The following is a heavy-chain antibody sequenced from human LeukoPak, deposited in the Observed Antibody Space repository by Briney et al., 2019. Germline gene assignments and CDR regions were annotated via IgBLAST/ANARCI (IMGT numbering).Heavy chain of an antibody. J-gene: IGHJ4*02. V-gene: IGHV1-2*02. CDR3: ARIGYSSTFDY. CDR2: INTNTGDT. D-gene: IGHD6-19*01. Sequence: GASVKVSCKASGYTFTGYYLHWVRQAPGQGLEWMGWINTNTGDTNYAQKFQGKFTMTRDTSITTVYMELSGLAFDDTAVYFCARIGYSSTFDYWGQGTLVTASS. CDR1: GYTFTGYY.